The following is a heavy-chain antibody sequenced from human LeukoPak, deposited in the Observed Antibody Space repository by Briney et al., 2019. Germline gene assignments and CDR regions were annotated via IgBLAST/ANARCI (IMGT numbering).Heavy chain of an antibody. CDR2: MNPNSGNT. J-gene: IGHJ4*02. D-gene: IGHD5-12*01. CDR3: ARDHLDIVPTIYSY. CDR1: GYTFTSYD. Sequence: ASVKVSCKASGYTFTSYDINWVRQATGQGLEWMGWMNPNSGNTGYAQKFQGRVTLTTDTSASIAYLELRSLRSDDTALYYCARDHLDIVPTIYSYWGQGTLVTVSS. V-gene: IGHV1-8*01.